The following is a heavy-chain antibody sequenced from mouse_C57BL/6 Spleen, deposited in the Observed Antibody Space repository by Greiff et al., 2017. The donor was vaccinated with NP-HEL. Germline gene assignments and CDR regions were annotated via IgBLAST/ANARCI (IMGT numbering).Heavy chain of an antibody. J-gene: IGHJ1*03. D-gene: IGHD1-1*01. Sequence: VQLQQSGPELVKPGDSVKISCKASGYSFTGYFMNWVMQSHGKSLEWIGRINPYNGDTFYNQKFKGKATLTVDKSSSTAHMELRSLTSEDSAVYYCARDYYYGSSSSYWYFDVWGTGTTVTVSS. CDR1: GYSFTGYF. CDR2: INPYNGDT. CDR3: ARDYYYGSSSSYWYFDV. V-gene: IGHV1-20*01.